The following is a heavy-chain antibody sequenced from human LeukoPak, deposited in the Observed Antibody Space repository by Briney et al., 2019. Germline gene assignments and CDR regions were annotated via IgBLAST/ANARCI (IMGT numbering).Heavy chain of an antibody. CDR1: GFTFSSYW. CDR2: INTDGSST. Sequence: GGSLRLSCAAYGFTFSSYWMHWVRQAPGKGLVWVSRINTDGSSTSYADSVKGRFTISRDNAKNTLYLQMNSLRAEDTAVYYCARDRYSWQIDAFDIWGQGTMVTVSS. J-gene: IGHJ3*02. V-gene: IGHV3-74*01. D-gene: IGHD5-18*01. CDR3: ARDRYSWQIDAFDI.